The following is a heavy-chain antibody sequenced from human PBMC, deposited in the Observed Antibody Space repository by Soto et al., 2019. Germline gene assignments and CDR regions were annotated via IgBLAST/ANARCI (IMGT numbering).Heavy chain of an antibody. CDR3: ARDLYSYGSYAMDV. CDR1: GYTFTTYG. V-gene: IGHV1-18*04. D-gene: IGHD5-18*01. Sequence: QVHLVQSGAEVKKPGSSVKVSCKTSGYTFTTYGISWVRQAPGQGLEWMGWISAYNGNTNYAQKLQGRVTMTTDTSTSTAYMELRSLRSDDTAVYYCARDLYSYGSYAMDVWGQGTPVTVSS. CDR2: ISAYNGNT. J-gene: IGHJ6*02.